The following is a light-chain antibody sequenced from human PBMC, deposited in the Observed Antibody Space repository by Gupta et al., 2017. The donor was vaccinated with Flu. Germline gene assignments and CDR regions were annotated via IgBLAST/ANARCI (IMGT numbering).Light chain of an antibody. CDR1: QSVPSNS. Sequence: PGTLSLSSGERATLSCRASQSVPSNSLAWYQQKPGQAPRLVIYSVSIRATGIPDRFSGSGSGTDFTLTISRLEPEDFAVYYWQQDCYFRTFGQGTKVEIK. V-gene: IGKV3-20*01. J-gene: IGKJ1*01. CDR3: QQDCYFRT. CDR2: SVS.